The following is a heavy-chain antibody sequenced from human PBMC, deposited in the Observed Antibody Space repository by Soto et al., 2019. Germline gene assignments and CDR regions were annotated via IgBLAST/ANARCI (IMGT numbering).Heavy chain of an antibody. CDR2: IYHSGST. CDR1: GGSISSGGYS. Sequence: LSLTCAVSGGSISSGGYSWSWIRQPPGKGLEWIGYIYHSGSTYYNPSLKSRVTISVDRSKNQFSLKLSSVTAADTAVYYCARAPNGDYFDYWGQGTLVTAPQ. V-gene: IGHV4-30-2*01. J-gene: IGHJ4*02. CDR3: ARAPNGDYFDY. D-gene: IGHD4-17*01.